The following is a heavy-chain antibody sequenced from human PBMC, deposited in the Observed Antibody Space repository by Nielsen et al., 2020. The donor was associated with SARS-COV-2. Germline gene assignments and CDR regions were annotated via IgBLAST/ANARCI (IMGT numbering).Heavy chain of an antibody. D-gene: IGHD6-6*01. CDR2: ISPYNGNT. CDR1: GYTFTSYG. Sequence: ASVKVSCKASGYTFTSYGISWVRQAPGQGPEWMGWISPYNGNTNYVRKFQGRVTMTTDTSTTTAYMEVRSLRSDDTAVYYCARDGPAVQYSSSSIRYYDYYIDVWGTGTTVTVSS. V-gene: IGHV1-18*01. CDR3: ARDGPAVQYSSSSIRYYDYYIDV. J-gene: IGHJ6*03.